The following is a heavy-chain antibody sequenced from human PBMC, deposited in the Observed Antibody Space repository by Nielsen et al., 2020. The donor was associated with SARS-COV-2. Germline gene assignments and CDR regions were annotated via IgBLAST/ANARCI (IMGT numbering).Heavy chain of an antibody. J-gene: IGHJ4*02. Sequence: ASVKVSCKASGYTFTSYGISWVRQAPGQGLEWMGWISAYNGNTNYAQKLQGRVTMTTDTSTSTAYMELRSLRSDDTAVYYCARAVEQWLVPYYFDYWGQGTLVTVSS. D-gene: IGHD6-19*01. V-gene: IGHV1-18*01. CDR3: ARAVEQWLVPYYFDY. CDR1: GYTFTSYG. CDR2: ISAYNGNT.